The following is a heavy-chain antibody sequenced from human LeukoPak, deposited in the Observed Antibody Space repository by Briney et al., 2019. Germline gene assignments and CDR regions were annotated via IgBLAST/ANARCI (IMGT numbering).Heavy chain of an antibody. V-gene: IGHV3-13*01. D-gene: IGHD1-26*01. CDR2: IGVTGDT. J-gene: IGHJ4*02. CDR1: GFTFSKDD. CDR3: ARDRGGSYSAIDY. Sequence: GGSLRLSCAASGFTFSKDDFHWVRQAPRKGLEWVAAIGVTGDTYYADSVKGRFTISRDNAKNSLYLQMNSLRAEDTAVYYCARDRGGSYSAIDYWGQGTLVTVSS.